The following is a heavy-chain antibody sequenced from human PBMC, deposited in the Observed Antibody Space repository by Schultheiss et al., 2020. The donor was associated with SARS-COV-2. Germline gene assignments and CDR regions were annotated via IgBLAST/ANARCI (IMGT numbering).Heavy chain of an antibody. Sequence: GGSLRLSCAASGFTFSTYGMQWVRQAPGKGLEWVAVTSNDGSHQYYADSVQGRFTISRDNSKSTMYLQMTSLRAEDTALYYCAKEQLEYCRGANCPTPYDLWGQGTLVTVSS. CDR3: AKEQLEYCRGANCPTPYDL. D-gene: IGHD2-15*01. CDR2: TSNDGSHQ. J-gene: IGHJ5*02. CDR1: GFTFSTYG. V-gene: IGHV3-30*18.